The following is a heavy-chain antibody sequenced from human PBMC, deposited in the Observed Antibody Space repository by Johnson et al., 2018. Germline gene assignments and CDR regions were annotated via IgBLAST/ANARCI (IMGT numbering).Heavy chain of an antibody. J-gene: IGHJ3*02. Sequence: EVQLLETGGGVVQPGRSLRLSCAASGFTFSSYAMSWVRQAPGKGLEWVSAISGSGGSTYYADSVKGRFTISRDNSKNTLYLQMNSLTAEDTAVYYCAKGLGSDAFDIWGQGTMVTVSS. CDR1: GFTFSSYA. D-gene: IGHD3-10*01. V-gene: IGHV3-23*01. CDR2: ISGSGGST. CDR3: AKGLGSDAFDI.